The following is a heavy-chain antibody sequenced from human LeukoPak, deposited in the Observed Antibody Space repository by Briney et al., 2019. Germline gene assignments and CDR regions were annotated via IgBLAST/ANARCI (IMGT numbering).Heavy chain of an antibody. Sequence: GASVKVSCKVSGYTLSDLSMHWVRQAPGKGLEWMGSFALEDGEKVYAQKFQGRVTMTEDTSTDTAYMELSSLRSEDTAVYYCATAFAGNLVDDWGQRTLVTVSS. CDR3: ATAFAGNLVDD. CDR1: GYTLSDLS. J-gene: IGHJ4*02. CDR2: FALEDGEK. V-gene: IGHV1-24*01. D-gene: IGHD1-14*01.